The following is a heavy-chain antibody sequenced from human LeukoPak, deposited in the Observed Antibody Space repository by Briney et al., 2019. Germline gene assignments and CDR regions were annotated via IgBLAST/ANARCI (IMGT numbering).Heavy chain of an antibody. CDR2: INHSGST. Sequence: SETLSLTCAVYGESFSGYYWSWIRQPPGKGLEWIGEINHSGSTNYNPSLKSRVTISVDTSKNQFSLKLTSVTAADTAVYYCARGGGDYYMDVWDKGTTVTVS. V-gene: IGHV4-34*01. CDR1: GESFSGYY. J-gene: IGHJ6*03. CDR3: ARGGGDYYMDV.